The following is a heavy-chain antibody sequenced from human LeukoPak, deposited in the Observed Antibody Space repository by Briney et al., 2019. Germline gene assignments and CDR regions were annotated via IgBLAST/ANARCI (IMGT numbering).Heavy chain of an antibody. CDR1: GFTFSSFG. Sequence: QSGGSLRLSCAASGFTFSSFGMHWVRQAPGKGLEWVAVISYDGSNKFYADSVKGRFTISRDNSKNTVYLQMNSLRAEDTAVHHCARDRCGGNCFYLDSWGQGTLVTVSS. J-gene: IGHJ4*02. CDR3: ARDRCGGNCFYLDS. D-gene: IGHD2-21*02. V-gene: IGHV3-30*03. CDR2: ISYDGSNK.